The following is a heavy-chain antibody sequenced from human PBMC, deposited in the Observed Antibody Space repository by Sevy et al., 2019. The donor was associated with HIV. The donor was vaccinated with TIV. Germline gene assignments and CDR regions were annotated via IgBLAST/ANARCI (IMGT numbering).Heavy chain of an antibody. Sequence: GPVKVSCKASGYTFTSYGISWVRQAPGQGLEWMGWISAYNGNTNYAQKLQGRVTMTTDTSTSTAYMELRSLRSDNTASSYCARDLGGYGGNSIDYWGQGTLVTVSS. V-gene: IGHV1-18*01. CDR1: GYTFTSYG. J-gene: IGHJ4*02. CDR2: ISAYNGNT. CDR3: ARDLGGYGGNSIDY. D-gene: IGHD2-21*02.